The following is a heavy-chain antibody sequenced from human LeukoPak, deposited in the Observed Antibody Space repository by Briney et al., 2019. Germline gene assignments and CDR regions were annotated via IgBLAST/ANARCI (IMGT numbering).Heavy chain of an antibody. J-gene: IGHJ4*02. CDR2: SRNRAKSYTT. Sequence: GGSLRLSCAVSGFTFSDRYMDWVRQAPGKGLEWVGRSRNRAKSYTTDYAASVKGRFTTSRDDSKSTLYLQMNSLETEDTAVYYCSRDATGDHWGQGTLVSVSS. CDR3: SRDATGDH. V-gene: IGHV3-72*01. CDR1: GFTFSDRY.